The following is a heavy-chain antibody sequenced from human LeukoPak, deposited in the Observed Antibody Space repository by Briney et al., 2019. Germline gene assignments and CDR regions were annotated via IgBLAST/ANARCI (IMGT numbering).Heavy chain of an antibody. CDR3: ARRSLGSVWEPHDVFEI. J-gene: IGHJ3*02. Sequence: SETLSLTCTVSGGSISSYYWSWIRQPPGKGLEWIGYIFYSGNTDYNPSLKSRVTISLDTSKNQLSLKLSSVTGADTAVYYCARRSLGSVWEPHDVFEIWGQGTMVTVSS. D-gene: IGHD6-19*01. V-gene: IGHV4-59*01. CDR1: GGSISSYY. CDR2: IFYSGNT.